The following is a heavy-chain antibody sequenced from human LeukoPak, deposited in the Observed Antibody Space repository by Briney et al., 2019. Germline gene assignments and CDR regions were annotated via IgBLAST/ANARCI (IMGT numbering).Heavy chain of an antibody. J-gene: IGHJ4*02. V-gene: IGHV3-21*01. CDR2: ISSTTSYI. Sequence: PGGSLRLSCTTSGFTLSSYAMHWVRQAPGKGLEWVSSISSTTSYIYYADSVKGRFTISRNNAKNSLYLQMNSLRAEDTAVYYCAKTSMVMNFDYWGQGTLVTVSS. CDR1: GFTLSSYA. D-gene: IGHD5-18*01. CDR3: AKTSMVMNFDY.